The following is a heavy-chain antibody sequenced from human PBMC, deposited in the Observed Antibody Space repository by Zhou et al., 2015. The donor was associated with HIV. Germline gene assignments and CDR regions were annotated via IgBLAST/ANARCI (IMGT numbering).Heavy chain of an antibody. D-gene: IGHD2-15*01. CDR1: GYTFTTYD. CDR2: MNANSGDT. Sequence: QVQLVQSGPEVKKPGASVKVSCKASGYTFTTYDIDWVRQVAGQGLEWVGWMNANSGDTGSAQRFQDRVTMTRNTSISTAYLELSRLTSDDTAVYYCATSPSRAFHYWAYWGQGTLVTVSS. CDR3: ATSPSRAFHYWAY. V-gene: IGHV1-8*02. J-gene: IGHJ4*02.